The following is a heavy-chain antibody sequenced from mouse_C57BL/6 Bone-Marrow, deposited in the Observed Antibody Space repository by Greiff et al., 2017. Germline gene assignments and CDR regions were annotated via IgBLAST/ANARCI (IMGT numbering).Heavy chain of an antibody. CDR1: GYTFTVYT. D-gene: IGHD1-1*01. J-gene: IGHJ2*01. V-gene: IGHV1-62-2*01. CDR2: FYPGSGSI. Sequence: VQLQESGAELVKPGASVKLSCKASGYTFTVYTLHWVKQRSGQGLEWIGWFYPGSGSITYNEQFKDKATLTAYKSSSTVYMALSILTSEDSAFYFCAKHGIITTVVEYYFDYWGQGTTLTVSS. CDR3: AKHGIITTVVEYYFDY.